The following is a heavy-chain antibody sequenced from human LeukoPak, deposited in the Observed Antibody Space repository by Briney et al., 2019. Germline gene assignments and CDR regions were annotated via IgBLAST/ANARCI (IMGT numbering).Heavy chain of an antibody. CDR2: IKQDGSEK. V-gene: IGHV3-7*03. CDR3: VRAMNV. J-gene: IGHJ6*02. CDR1: GFPFSSRW. Sequence: GGSLRLSCTSSGFPFSSRWMHWVRQVPGKGLEWVANIKQDGSEKYYVDSVKGRFTISRDNAKDSLYLQMNSLRAGDTAVYYCVRAMNVWGQGTTVTVSS.